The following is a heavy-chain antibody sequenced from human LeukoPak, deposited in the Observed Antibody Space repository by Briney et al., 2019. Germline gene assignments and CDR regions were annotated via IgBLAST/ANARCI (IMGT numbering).Heavy chain of an antibody. V-gene: IGHV3-53*01. Sequence: PGGSLRLSCAASGFTVSSNYMSWVRQAPGKGLEWVSVIYSGGSTYYADSVKGRFTISRDNSKNTLYLQMNSLRAEDTAVYYCARGPEYDDSSGYLRGQGTLVTVSS. CDR2: IYSGGST. D-gene: IGHD3-22*01. CDR3: ARGPEYDDSSGYL. CDR1: GFTVSSNY. J-gene: IGHJ4*02.